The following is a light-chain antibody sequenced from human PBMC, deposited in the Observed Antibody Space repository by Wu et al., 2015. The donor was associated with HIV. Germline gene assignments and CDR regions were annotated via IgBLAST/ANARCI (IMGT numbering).Light chain of an antibody. V-gene: IGKV3D-20*02. J-gene: IGKJ1*01. CDR2: DAS. CDR3: QQCSNWPRWA. Sequence: EIVLTQSPGTLSLSPGERATLSCRASQSVSSSYLAWYQQKPGQAPSLLIYDASKRATGVPDRFSGSGSGTDFTFTNSKLEPEDVAVYYCQQCSNWPRWAFGQGTKVEIK. CDR1: QSVSSSY.